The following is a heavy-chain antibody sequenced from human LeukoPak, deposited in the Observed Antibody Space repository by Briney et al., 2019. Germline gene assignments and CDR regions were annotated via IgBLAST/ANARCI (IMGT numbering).Heavy chain of an antibody. Sequence: PSETLSLTCAVYGGPFSGYYWSWIRQPPGKGLEWIGEINHSGSTNYNPSFKSRVTISVDTSKNQFSLKLSSVTAADTAVYYCARGPRPDGDHPYYFDYWGQGTLVTVSS. CDR2: INHSGST. J-gene: IGHJ4*02. CDR3: ARGPRPDGDHPYYFDY. V-gene: IGHV4-34*01. D-gene: IGHD4-17*01. CDR1: GGPFSGYY.